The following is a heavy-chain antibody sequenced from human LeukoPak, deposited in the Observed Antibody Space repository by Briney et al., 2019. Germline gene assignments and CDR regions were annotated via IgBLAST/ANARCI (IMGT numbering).Heavy chain of an antibody. Sequence: GGSLRLSCAASGFTFSSYAMHWVRQAPGKGLEWVAVISYDGSNKYYADSVKGRFTISRDNSKNTLYLQMNSLRAEDTAVYYCAKYSERYYGSGSFFAFDIWGQGTMVTVSS. V-gene: IGHV3-30-3*02. CDR3: AKYSERYYGSGSFFAFDI. CDR1: GFTFSSYA. J-gene: IGHJ3*02. CDR2: ISYDGSNK. D-gene: IGHD3-10*01.